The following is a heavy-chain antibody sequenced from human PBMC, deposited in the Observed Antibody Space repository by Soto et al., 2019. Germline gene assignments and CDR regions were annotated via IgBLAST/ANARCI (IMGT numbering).Heavy chain of an antibody. CDR2: ISASGGNT. CDR1: GLTFSNYA. Sequence: EAQLLESGGGLVQPGGSLRLTCAASGLTFSNYAMTWVRQAPGKGLEWVSGISASGGNTYFADSVKGRFTISRDNSKNTLYLQMNSLRAEDTAVYYCVKDATTTTTGYFDYWGQGTLVTVSS. V-gene: IGHV3-23*01. CDR3: VKDATTTTTGYFDY. D-gene: IGHD4-17*01. J-gene: IGHJ4*02.